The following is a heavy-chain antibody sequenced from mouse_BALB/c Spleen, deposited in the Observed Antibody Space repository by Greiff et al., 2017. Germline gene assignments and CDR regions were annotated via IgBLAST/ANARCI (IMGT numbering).Heavy chain of an antibody. J-gene: IGHJ2*01. Sequence: QVQLQQSGAELMKPGASVKISCKATGYTFSSYWIEWVKQRPGHGLEWIGEILPGSGSTNYNEKFKGKATLTADKSSSTAYMQLSSLTSEDSAVYFCARGYGSGNYFDYWGQGTTLTVSS. CDR1: GYTFSSYW. CDR3: ARGYGSGNYFDY. D-gene: IGHD1-1*01. V-gene: IGHV1-9*01. CDR2: ILPGSGST.